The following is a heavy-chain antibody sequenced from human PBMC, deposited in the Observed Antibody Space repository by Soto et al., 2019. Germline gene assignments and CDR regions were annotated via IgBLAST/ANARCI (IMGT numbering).Heavy chain of an antibody. J-gene: IGHJ5*02. Sequence: VQLLESGGGLVRPGGSLRLSCAASAFTFTNYAMNWVRQAPGKGLEWVAVISYDGSNKYYADSVKGRFTISRDNSKNTLYLQMNSLRAEDTAVYYCARDRGSVTYYYDSSGYYPHNWFDPWGQGTLVTVSS. CDR2: ISYDGSNK. CDR1: AFTFTNYA. V-gene: IGHV3-30-3*01. D-gene: IGHD3-22*01. CDR3: ARDRGSVTYYYDSSGYYPHNWFDP.